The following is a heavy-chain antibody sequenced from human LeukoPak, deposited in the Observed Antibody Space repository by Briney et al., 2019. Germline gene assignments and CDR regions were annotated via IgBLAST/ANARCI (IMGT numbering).Heavy chain of an antibody. V-gene: IGHV3-21*04. Sequence: PGGSLSLSCVVSEFPFNTYSVNWVREAPGKAVEGFSPYSSNSSYIFCADSVKGRFTLSRDNSKNTLYLQMNSLRAEDTAVYYCAKGVVGAVNWFDPWGQGNLVTVSS. J-gene: IGHJ5*02. CDR2: YSSNSSYI. CDR3: AKGVVGAVNWFDP. D-gene: IGHD1-26*01. CDR1: EFPFNTYS.